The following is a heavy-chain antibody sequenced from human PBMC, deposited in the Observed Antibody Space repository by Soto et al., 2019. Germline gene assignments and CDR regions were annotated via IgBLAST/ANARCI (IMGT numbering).Heavy chain of an antibody. J-gene: IGHJ5*02. D-gene: IGHD3-22*01. CDR1: GDSISNSRFY. CDR3: ARDFFDSSDYTTNWFDP. V-gene: IGHV4-39*01. CDR2: IYHTGNA. Sequence: SETLCLTCSVSGDSISNSRFYGAWIRQPPGEGLEWIGSIYHTGNAYYNPSLKSRVTISVDTSKNQFSLKLTSVTAADAALYYCARDFFDSSDYTTNWFDPWGQGTLVTVS.